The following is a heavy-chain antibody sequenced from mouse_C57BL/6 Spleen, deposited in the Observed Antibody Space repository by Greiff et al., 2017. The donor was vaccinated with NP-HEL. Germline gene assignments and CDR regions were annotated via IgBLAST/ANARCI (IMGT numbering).Heavy chain of an antibody. CDR1: GYTFTSYW. CDR2: IDPSDSYT. D-gene: IGHD1-1*01. V-gene: IGHV1-50*01. Sequence: QVQLQQPGAELVKPGASVKLSCKASGYTFTSYWMQWVKQRPGQGLEWIGEIDPSDSYTNYNQKFKGKATLTVDTSSSTAYMQLSSLTSEDSAVYYCARPGTTVVATDYWGQGTTLTVSS. CDR3: ARPGTTVVATDY. J-gene: IGHJ2*01.